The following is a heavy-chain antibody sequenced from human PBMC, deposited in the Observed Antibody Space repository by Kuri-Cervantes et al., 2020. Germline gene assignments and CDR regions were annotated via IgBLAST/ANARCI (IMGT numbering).Heavy chain of an antibody. CDR3: AREVGGGWYFGYYYGMDV. CDR2: IWYDGSNK. CDR1: GFTFSSYG. J-gene: IGHJ6*02. D-gene: IGHD6-19*01. Sequence: LSLTCAASGFTFSSYGMHWVRQAPGKGLEWMAVIWYDGSNKYYADSVKGRFTISRDNAKNSLYLQMNSLRAEDTAVYYCAREVGGGWYFGYYYGMDVWGQGTTVTVSS. V-gene: IGHV3-33*01.